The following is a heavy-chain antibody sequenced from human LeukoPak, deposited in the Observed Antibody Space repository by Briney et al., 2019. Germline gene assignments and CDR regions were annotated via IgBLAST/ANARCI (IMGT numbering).Heavy chain of an antibody. J-gene: IGHJ6*03. CDR2: ISTSSSYI. CDR1: GFTFSNYN. Sequence: GGSLRLSCAASGFTFSNYNMNWVRQAPGKGLEWVSFISTSSSYIYYADSVKGRFTISRHNAKNSLYLQMNSLRAEDTAVYYCARATYSSSWPPYYYYYMDVWGKGTTVTISS. CDR3: ARATYSSSWPPYYYYYMDV. D-gene: IGHD6-13*01. V-gene: IGHV3-21*01.